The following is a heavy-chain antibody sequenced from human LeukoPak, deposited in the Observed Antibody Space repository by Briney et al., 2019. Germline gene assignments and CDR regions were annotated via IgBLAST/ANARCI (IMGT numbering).Heavy chain of an antibody. CDR3: ARRYSNYFFTY. J-gene: IGHJ4*02. CDR2: SGHSGNT. CDR1: GYSITSGNY. D-gene: IGHD4-11*01. V-gene: IGHV4-38-2*01. Sequence: SETLSLTCAVSGYSITSGNYRAWIRPPPGKGLELSGNSGHSGNTYYNASLKSRVTISVDTSKNQFSLKLSYLSAEDTAVYYCARRYSNYFFTYWGEATLLPVPS.